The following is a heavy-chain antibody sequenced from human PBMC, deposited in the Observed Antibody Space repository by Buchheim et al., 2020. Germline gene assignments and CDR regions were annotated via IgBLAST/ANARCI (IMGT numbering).Heavy chain of an antibody. J-gene: IGHJ4*02. D-gene: IGHD2-15*01. CDR1: GFTSSRYP. CDR3: AKADDCSGGSCYCFDY. V-gene: IGHV3-30-3*01. Sequence: VQLMESGGGVVQPGKSLRLSCAASGFTSSRYPMHWVRQTPGKGLEWLAGISDDGTNTYYADPARGRFTISRDKNTLFLLMNSLRADDAALYYCAKADDCSGGSCYCFDYWGQGTL. CDR2: ISDDGTNT.